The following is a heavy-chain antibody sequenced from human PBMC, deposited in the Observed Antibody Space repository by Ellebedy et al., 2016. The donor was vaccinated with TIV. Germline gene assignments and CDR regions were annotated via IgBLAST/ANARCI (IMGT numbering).Heavy chain of an antibody. CDR1: GFTFSNAW. Sequence: GESLKISCAASGFTFSNAWMSWVRQAPGKGLEWVGRIKSKTDGGTTDYAAPVKGRFTISRDDSKNTLYLQMNSLKTEDTAVYYCTTGQRRGYWFDPWGQGTLVTVSS. CDR2: IKSKTDGGTT. D-gene: IGHD2-2*01. V-gene: IGHV3-15*01. J-gene: IGHJ5*02. CDR3: TTGQRRGYWFDP.